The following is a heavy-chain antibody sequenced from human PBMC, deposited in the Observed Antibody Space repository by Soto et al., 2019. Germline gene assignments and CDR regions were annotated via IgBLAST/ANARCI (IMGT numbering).Heavy chain of an antibody. V-gene: IGHV4-34*01. CDR3: TRGLLYCSGGSCHLLDIWFDP. Sequence: SETLSLTCADYGGSFSGYYWSWIRQPPGKGLEWVGEINHSGSTNYYPSPKSRVTISVDTTKNQFSRKMRSVTAADTAVYYCTRGLLYCSGGSCHLLDIWFDPWGQGTLVTVSS. CDR2: INHSGST. CDR1: GGSFSGYY. D-gene: IGHD2-15*01. J-gene: IGHJ5*02.